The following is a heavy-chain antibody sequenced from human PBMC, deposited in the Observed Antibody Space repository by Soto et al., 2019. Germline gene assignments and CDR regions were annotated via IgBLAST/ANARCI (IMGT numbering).Heavy chain of an antibody. V-gene: IGHV3-30*18. D-gene: IGHD3-3*01. CDR2: ISYDGSNK. CDR3: AKDSGILGPNYYGMDV. CDR1: VFTFSSYG. J-gene: IGHJ6*02. Sequence: GXYLRLSCGASVFTFSSYGIHWFRQAPGKGLEWVAVISYDGSNKYYADSVKGRFTISRDNSKNTLYLQMNSLRAEDTAVYYCAKDSGILGPNYYGMDVWGQGTTVTVSS.